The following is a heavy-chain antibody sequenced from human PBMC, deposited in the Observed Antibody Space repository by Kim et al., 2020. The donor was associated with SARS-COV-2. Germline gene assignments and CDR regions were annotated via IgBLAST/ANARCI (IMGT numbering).Heavy chain of an antibody. D-gene: IGHD3-22*01. J-gene: IGHJ4*02. CDR2: ISYDGSNK. CDR1: GFTFSSYG. CDR3: AKGPLYDSSGHLDY. Sequence: GGSLRLSCAASGFTFSSYGMHWVRQAPGKGLEWVAVISYDGSNKYYADSVKGRFTITRDNSKNTLYLQMNSLRAEDTAVYYCAKGPLYDSSGHLDYWGQG. V-gene: IGHV3-30*18.